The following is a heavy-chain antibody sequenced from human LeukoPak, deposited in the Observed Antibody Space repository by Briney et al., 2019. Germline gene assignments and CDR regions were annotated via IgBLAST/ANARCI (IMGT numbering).Heavy chain of an antibody. V-gene: IGHV3-7*01. D-gene: IGHD3-10*01. Sequence: PGGSLRLSCAASGFTFSSYWMSWVRQAPGKGLEWVANIKQDGSEKYYVDSVKGRFTITRDNAKNSLYLQMNSLRAEDTAVYYCARVGYGSGNYYYYYMDVWGKGTTVTVSS. CDR3: ARVGYGSGNYYYYYMDV. CDR2: IKQDGSEK. CDR1: GFTFSSYW. J-gene: IGHJ6*03.